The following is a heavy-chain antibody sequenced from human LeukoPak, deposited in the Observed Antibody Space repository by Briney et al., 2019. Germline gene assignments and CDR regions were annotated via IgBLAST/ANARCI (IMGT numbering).Heavy chain of an antibody. J-gene: IGHJ6*03. D-gene: IGHD3-10*01. CDR1: GFTFSDHY. CDR2: TRNKANSYTT. V-gene: IGHV3-72*01. Sequence: PGGSLRLSSAASGFTFSDHYMDWVRQAPGKGLGWVGRTRNKANSYTTEYAASVKCRFTISTDESKNSLYLQMNRLKTEDTAVYYCARNSYYVSGSYRYYYYMDVWGKGATVTVSS. CDR3: ARNSYYVSGSYRYYYYMDV.